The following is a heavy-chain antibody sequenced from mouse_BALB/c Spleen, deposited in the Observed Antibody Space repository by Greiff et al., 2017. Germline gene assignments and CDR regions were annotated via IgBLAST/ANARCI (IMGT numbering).Heavy chain of an antibody. D-gene: IGHD1-1*01. Sequence: EVQLQQSGAELVRSGASVKLSCTASGFNIKDYYMHWVKQRPEQGLEWIGWIDPENGDTEYAPKFQGKATMTADTSSNTAYLQLSSLTSEDTAVYYYYALTAVVARGFAYWGQGTLVTVSA. CDR1: GFNIKDYY. CDR3: YALTAVVARGFAY. V-gene: IGHV14-4*02. CDR2: IDPENGDT. J-gene: IGHJ3*01.